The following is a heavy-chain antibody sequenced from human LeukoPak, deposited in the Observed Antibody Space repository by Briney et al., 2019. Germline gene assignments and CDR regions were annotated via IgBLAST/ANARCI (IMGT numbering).Heavy chain of an antibody. CDR1: GFTFSSYS. J-gene: IGHJ4*02. D-gene: IGHD4-17*01. Sequence: GGSLRLSCAASGFTFSSYSMNWVRQAPGKGLEWVSSISSSSSYIYYADSVKGRFTISRDNAKNSLYLQMNSLRAEDTAVYYCARDLLTTVTPHFVDYWGQRTLVTVSS. CDR2: ISSSSSYI. V-gene: IGHV3-21*01. CDR3: ARDLLTTVTPHFVDY.